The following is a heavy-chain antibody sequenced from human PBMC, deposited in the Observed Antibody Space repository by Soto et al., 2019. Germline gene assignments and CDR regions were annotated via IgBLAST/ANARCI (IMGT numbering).Heavy chain of an antibody. CDR1: GFTFSDYS. D-gene: IGHD7-27*01. Sequence: GGSLRLSCAASGFTFSDYSMDWVRQAPGKGLERVSCINSDGSSTFYADSVKCRFTTSRDNAKNTLYLQMNILRAEDTAVYYCASSLLTPFDYWGQGTLVTVSS. J-gene: IGHJ4*02. CDR3: ASSLLTPFDY. V-gene: IGHV3-74*01. CDR2: INSDGSST.